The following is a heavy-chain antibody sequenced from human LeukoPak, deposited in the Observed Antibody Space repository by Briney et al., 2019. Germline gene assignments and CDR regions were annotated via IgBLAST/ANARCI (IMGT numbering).Heavy chain of an antibody. CDR3: AKLTGILLGGYNWFDP. Sequence: SETLSLTCGVYGGSFSGYYWSWIRQPPGKGLEWIGEINHSGSTNYNPSLKSRVTISVDTSKNQFSLKLSSVTAADTAVYYCAKLTGILLGGYNWFDPWGQGTLVTVSS. CDR1: GGSFSGYY. CDR2: INHSGST. V-gene: IGHV4-34*01. D-gene: IGHD1-20*01. J-gene: IGHJ5*02.